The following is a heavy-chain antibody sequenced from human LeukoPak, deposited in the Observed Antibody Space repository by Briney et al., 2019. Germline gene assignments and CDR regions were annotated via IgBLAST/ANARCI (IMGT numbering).Heavy chain of an antibody. CDR2: ISAYNGNT. CDR1: GCTFTSYG. CDR3: ARLRNWFDP. Sequence: GASVKVSCKAAGCTFTSYGISWVRQAPGQGLEWMGWISAYNGNTNYAQKLNSKVPMTSDTSTRTAYMELRSLRSDDTAVYYCARLRNWFDPWGQGTLVTVSS. J-gene: IGHJ5*02. V-gene: IGHV1-18*01. D-gene: IGHD3-3*01.